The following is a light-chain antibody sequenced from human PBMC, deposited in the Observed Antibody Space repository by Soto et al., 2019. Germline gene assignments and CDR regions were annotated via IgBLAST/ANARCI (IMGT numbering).Light chain of an antibody. CDR3: QQYSSSPLT. Sequence: EIVLTHSPGTLSLSPWEIATLSCRTSQSVRSSHLAWYQQKPGQAPRLLIYGASSRATGIPDRFSGSGSGTDFTLTISRLEPEDFAVYHCQQYSSSPLTFGGGTKVDIK. J-gene: IGKJ4*01. V-gene: IGKV3-20*01. CDR1: QSVRSSH. CDR2: GAS.